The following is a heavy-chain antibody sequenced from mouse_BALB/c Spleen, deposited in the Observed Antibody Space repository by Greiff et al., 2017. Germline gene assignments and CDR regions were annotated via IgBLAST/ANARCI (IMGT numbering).Heavy chain of an antibody. J-gene: IGHJ3*01. CDR1: GFAFSSYD. D-gene: IGHD2-3*01. V-gene: IGHV5-12-1*01. CDR3: ARPIYDGYSWLAY. CDR2: ISSGGGST. Sequence: EVQGVESGGGLVKPGGSLKLSCAASGFAFSSYDMSWVRQTPEKRLEWVAYISSGGGSTYYPDTVKGRFTISRDNAKNTLYLQMSSLKSEDTAMYYCARPIYDGYSWLAYWGQGTLVTVSA.